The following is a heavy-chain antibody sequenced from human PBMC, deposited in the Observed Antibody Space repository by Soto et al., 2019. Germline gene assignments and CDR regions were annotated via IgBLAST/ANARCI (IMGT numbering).Heavy chain of an antibody. CDR1: GFTFSSYA. CDR2: VSGSGGST. V-gene: IGHV3-23*01. J-gene: IGHJ4*02. CDR3: AKDRSGWYAVDY. Sequence: EVQLLESGGGLVQPGGSLRLSCAASGFTFSSYAMSWVRQAPGKGLEWVSAVSGSGGSTYYADSVKGRFTISRDNSKNTLYLQMNSLRAEDTAVYYCAKDRSGWYAVDYWGQGTLVTVSS. D-gene: IGHD6-19*01.